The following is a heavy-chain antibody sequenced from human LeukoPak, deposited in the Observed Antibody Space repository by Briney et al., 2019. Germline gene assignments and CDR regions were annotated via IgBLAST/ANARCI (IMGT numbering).Heavy chain of an antibody. Sequence: SETLSLTCTVSGGSISSYYWSWIRQPPGKGLEWIGYIYYSGSANYNPSLKSRVTISVDTSKNQFSLKLSSVTAADTAVYYCARYYYDSSGYYYDYWGQGTLVTVSS. CDR2: IYYSGSA. D-gene: IGHD3-22*01. CDR1: GGSISSYY. J-gene: IGHJ4*02. CDR3: ARYYYDSSGYYYDY. V-gene: IGHV4-59*01.